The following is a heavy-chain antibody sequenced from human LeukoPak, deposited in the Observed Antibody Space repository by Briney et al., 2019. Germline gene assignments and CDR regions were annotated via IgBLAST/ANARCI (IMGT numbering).Heavy chain of an antibody. CDR2: ISGSGGST. CDR1: GFTFSNYD. CDR3: ARGAYYFDY. J-gene: IGHJ4*02. V-gene: IGHV3-23*01. Sequence: GGSLRLSCAASGFTFSNYDMNWVRQAPGKGLEWVSAISGSGGSTYYADSVKGRFTISRDNSKNTLYLQMNSLRAEDTAVYYCARGAYYFDYWGQGTLVTVSS. D-gene: IGHD3-16*01.